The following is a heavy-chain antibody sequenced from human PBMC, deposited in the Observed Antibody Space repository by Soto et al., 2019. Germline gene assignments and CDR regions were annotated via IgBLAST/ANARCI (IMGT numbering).Heavy chain of an antibody. CDR3: AREVGAPSGWLDP. CDR1: GFTFTNYA. J-gene: IGHJ5*02. CDR2: ISASGGLK. V-gene: IGHV3-23*01. Sequence: EVRLSESGGDLRQPGGSLRLSCAASGFTFTNYAMTWVRQTPGKGLEWVSGISASGGLKYYADSVRGRFTVSRDNSKNILYLQMDNLRDEDTALYYCAREVGAPSGWLDPWGQGTQVTVSS. D-gene: IGHD1-26*01.